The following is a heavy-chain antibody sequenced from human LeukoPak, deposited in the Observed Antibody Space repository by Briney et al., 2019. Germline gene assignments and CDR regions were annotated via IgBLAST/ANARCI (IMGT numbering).Heavy chain of an antibody. CDR2: LNPNSGGT. V-gene: IGHV1-2*02. Sequence: ASVKVSCKASGYTXTGYYMHWVRQAPGQGLEWMGWLNPNSGGTNYAQNFQGRVTMTRDTSISTGYMELSRLRSDDTAVYYCARDLDNYSGSGSYYNGDPLFQHWGQGTLVTVSS. CDR1: GYTXTGYY. CDR3: ARDLDNYSGSGSYYNGDPLFQH. D-gene: IGHD3-10*01. J-gene: IGHJ1*01.